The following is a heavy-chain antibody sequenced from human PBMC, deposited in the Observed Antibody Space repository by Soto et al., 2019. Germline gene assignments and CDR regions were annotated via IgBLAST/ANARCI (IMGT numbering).Heavy chain of an antibody. J-gene: IGHJ4*02. CDR1: GFTFNTFA. D-gene: IGHD1-1*01. CDR2: ISGNSRAT. Sequence: QPGGSLRLSCAASGFTFNTFAMGWVRQDPGKGLDWVSLISGNSRATYYADSVKGRFTISRDNSKNTLYLQMNSLRAEDTAVYYCATQDFRGTGTTWGQGTLVTVSS. V-gene: IGHV3-23*01. CDR3: ATQDFRGTGTT.